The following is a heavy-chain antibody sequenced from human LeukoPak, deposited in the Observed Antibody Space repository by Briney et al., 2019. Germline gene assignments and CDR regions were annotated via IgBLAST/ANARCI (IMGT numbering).Heavy chain of an antibody. J-gene: IGHJ6*03. CDR2: VDHTGST. CDR3: ARGRVSSSTWYSTYYYYFYMDV. D-gene: IGHD1-1*01. CDR1: DDSITMYY. V-gene: IGHV4-59*01. Sequence: SETLSLTCAVSDDSITMYYWTWIRQPPGKGLEWIGYVDHTGSTNFNPSLNGRVSISRDTSKNLFSLRLQSVTAADTGVYFCARGRVSSSTWYSTYYYYFYMDVWGKGTTVTVSS.